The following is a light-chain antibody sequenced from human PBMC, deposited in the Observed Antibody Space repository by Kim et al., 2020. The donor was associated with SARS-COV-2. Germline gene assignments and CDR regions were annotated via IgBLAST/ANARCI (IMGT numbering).Light chain of an antibody. Sequence: PGGTLTLTCASNTGAVTSGYYPNWFQLKPGQAPRSMIHTASGRHSWTPDRFSGSLLGGKAALTLSGVQPEDEAEYYCLLYYGGVWVFGGGTQLTVL. V-gene: IGLV7-43*01. CDR1: TGAVTSGYY. CDR2: TAS. CDR3: LLYYGGVWV. J-gene: IGLJ3*02.